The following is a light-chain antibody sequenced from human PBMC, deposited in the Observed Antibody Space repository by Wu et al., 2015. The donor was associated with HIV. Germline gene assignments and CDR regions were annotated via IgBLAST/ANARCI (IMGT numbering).Light chain of an antibody. CDR3: QKYNTAPWT. V-gene: IGKV1-6*02. Sequence: MTQSPLSLSASVGDRVTIVCRASLAIKTNVGWYQEQRGKAPKLLIFAASTSQSGITSKFSGAGSGTEFILTISSLQPEDVATYYCQKYNTAPWTFGQGTKVEMK. CDR2: AAS. CDR1: LAIKTN. J-gene: IGKJ1*01.